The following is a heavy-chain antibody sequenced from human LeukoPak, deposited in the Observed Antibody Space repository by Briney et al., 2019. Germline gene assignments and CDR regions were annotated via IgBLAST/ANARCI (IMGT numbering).Heavy chain of an antibody. D-gene: IGHD2-2*01. CDR2: INPNSGGT. CDR1: GYTFTGYY. Sequence: ASVKVSCKASGYTFTGYYMHWVRQAPGQGLEWMGWINPNSGGTNYAQKFQGRGTMTTDRSTSTAHMELRSLRSDDTAVYYCARGPIIDIAIVPAADEYYYMDVWGKGTTVTVSS. J-gene: IGHJ6*03. V-gene: IGHV1-2*02. CDR3: ARGPIIDIAIVPAADEYYYMDV.